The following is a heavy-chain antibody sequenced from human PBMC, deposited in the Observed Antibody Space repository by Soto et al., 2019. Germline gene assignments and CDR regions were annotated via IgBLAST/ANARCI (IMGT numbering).Heavy chain of an antibody. CDR1: VGSFSVYY. D-gene: IGHD3-3*01. Sequence: SETLSVTCAIYVGSFSVYYWSWIRQPPGKGLDLIGGINHSGSTNYNPSLKSRVTISVDTSKNQFSLKLSSVTAADTAVYYCARGSRITIFGVVTYPAYYHYGMDVWGQGTPVTVSS. CDR3: ARGSRITIFGVVTYPAYYHYGMDV. CDR2: INHSGST. V-gene: IGHV4-34*01. J-gene: IGHJ6*01.